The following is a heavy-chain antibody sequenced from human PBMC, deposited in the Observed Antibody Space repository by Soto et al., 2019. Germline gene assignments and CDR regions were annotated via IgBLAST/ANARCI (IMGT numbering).Heavy chain of an antibody. CDR3: ARDRWLGELSDYFYYMDV. V-gene: IGHV3-48*03. CDR2: ISSSGSTI. J-gene: IGHJ6*03. Sequence: GGSLRLSCAASGFTFSSYEMNWVRQAPGKGLEWVSYISSSGSTIYYADSVKGRFTISRDNAKNSLYLHMNSLRAEDTAVYYCARDRWLGELSDYFYYMDVWGKGTTVTASS. CDR1: GFTFSSYE. D-gene: IGHD3-16*02.